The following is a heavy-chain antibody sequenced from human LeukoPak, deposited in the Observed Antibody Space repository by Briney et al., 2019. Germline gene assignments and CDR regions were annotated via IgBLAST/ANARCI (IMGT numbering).Heavy chain of an antibody. D-gene: IGHD3-3*01. Sequence: SETLSLTCTVSGGSISGYYWSWIRQPAGKGLEWIGRVYSSGSTNYNPSLKSRVTMSVDTSRNQFSLKMNSVAAADTAVYYCARDHIKITIFGVETYYIDYWGQGTLVTVSS. CDR2: VYSSGST. CDR1: GGSISGYY. V-gene: IGHV4-4*07. J-gene: IGHJ4*02. CDR3: ARDHIKITIFGVETYYIDY.